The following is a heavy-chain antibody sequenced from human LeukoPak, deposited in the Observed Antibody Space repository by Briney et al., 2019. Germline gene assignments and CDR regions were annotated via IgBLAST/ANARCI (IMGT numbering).Heavy chain of an antibody. J-gene: IGHJ3*02. CDR1: GFTFSSYW. Sequence: GGSLRLSCAASGFTFSSYWMSWVRQAPGKGLEWVANIKQDGSEKYYVDSVKGRFTISRDNAKNSRYLQMNSLRAEDTAVYYCAKKTIVGATVDAFDIWGQGTMVTVSS. V-gene: IGHV3-7*01. D-gene: IGHD1-26*01. CDR2: IKQDGSEK. CDR3: AKKTIVGATVDAFDI.